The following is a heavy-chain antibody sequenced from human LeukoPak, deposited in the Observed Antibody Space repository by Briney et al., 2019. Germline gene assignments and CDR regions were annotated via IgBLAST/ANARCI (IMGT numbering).Heavy chain of an antibody. J-gene: IGHJ4*02. CDR3: AASAPSGDYGDY. CDR2: ISGSGSST. Sequence: TGGSLRLSCAASGFTFSTYAMSWVRQAPGKGLEWVSAISGSGSSTYYADSVKGRFTISRDNSKNTLYLQMNSLRAEDRAVYYCAASAPSGDYGDYWGQGTLVTVSS. CDR1: GFTFSTYA. V-gene: IGHV3-23*01. D-gene: IGHD2-8*02.